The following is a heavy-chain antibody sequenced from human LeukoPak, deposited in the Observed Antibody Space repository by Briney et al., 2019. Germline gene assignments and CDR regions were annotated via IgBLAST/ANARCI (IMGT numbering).Heavy chain of an antibody. CDR1: GYTFTGYY. Sequence: ASVKVSCKASGYTFTGYYMHWVQQAPGQGLEWMGWINPNSGGTNYAQKFQGRVTMTRDTSISTAYMELSRLRSDDTAVYYCARARLFPNAFDIWGQGTMVTVSS. D-gene: IGHD4/OR15-4a*01. J-gene: IGHJ3*02. CDR2: INPNSGGT. CDR3: ARARLFPNAFDI. V-gene: IGHV1-2*02.